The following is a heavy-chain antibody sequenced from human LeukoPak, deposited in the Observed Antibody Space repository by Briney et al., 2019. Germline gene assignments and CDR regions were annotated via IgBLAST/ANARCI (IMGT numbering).Heavy chain of an antibody. Sequence: ASVKVSCKASGYTFTGYYMHWVRQAPGQGLEWMGWINPNSGGTNYAQKFQGRVTMTRDTSISTAYMELSRLRSDDTAVYYCARVGNSNYGGFDYWGQGTLVTVSS. D-gene: IGHD4-11*01. CDR1: GYTFTGYY. J-gene: IGHJ4*02. V-gene: IGHV1-2*02. CDR3: ARVGNSNYGGFDY. CDR2: INPNSGGT.